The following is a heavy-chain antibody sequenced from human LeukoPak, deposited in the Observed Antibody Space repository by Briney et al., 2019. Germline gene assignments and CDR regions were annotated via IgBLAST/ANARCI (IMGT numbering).Heavy chain of an antibody. CDR3: ARGYVAARRGYYFDY. J-gene: IGHJ4*02. CDR2: IIPIFGTA. Sequence: VKVSCKASGVTFSSYAISWVRQAPGQGLEWMGGIIPIFGTANYAQKFQGRVTITADESTSTAYMELSSLRSEDTAVYYCARGYVAARRGYYFDYWGQGTLVTVSS. CDR1: GVTFSSYA. D-gene: IGHD6-6*01. V-gene: IGHV1-69*13.